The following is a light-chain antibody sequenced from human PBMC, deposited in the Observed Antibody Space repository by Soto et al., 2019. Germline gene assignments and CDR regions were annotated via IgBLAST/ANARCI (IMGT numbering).Light chain of an antibody. Sequence: QSVLTQSPPASGSPGQSVTISCTGTSSDVGNYKYVSWYQQHPGKAPKLMIYEVSKRPSGVPDRFSGSKSGNTASLTVSGLQVEDEVDYYCSSYAGSNLWVFGGGTKLTVL. CDR3: SSYAGSNLWV. V-gene: IGLV2-8*01. J-gene: IGLJ3*02. CDR1: SSDVGNYKY. CDR2: EVS.